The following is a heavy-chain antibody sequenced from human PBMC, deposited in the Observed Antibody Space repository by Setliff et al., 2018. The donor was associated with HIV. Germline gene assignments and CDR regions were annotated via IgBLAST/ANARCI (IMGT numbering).Heavy chain of an antibody. CDR3: ARMAPDGTGGYYFDA. CDR2: IFSSGTY. D-gene: IGHD3-16*01. Sequence: PSETLSLTCTVSGGSISSYFWSWIRQPAGKRLEWIGRIFSSGTYNYNPSLRSRVTISVDASNKKFSLNLMSVTAADTAVYYCARMAPDGTGGYYFDAWGQGTLVTVSS. J-gene: IGHJ4*02. V-gene: IGHV4-4*07. CDR1: GGSISSYF.